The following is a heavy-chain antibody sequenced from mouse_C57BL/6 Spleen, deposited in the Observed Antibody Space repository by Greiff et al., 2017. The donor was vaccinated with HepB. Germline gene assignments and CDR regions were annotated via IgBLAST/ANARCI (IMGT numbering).Heavy chain of an antibody. CDR3: ARSYYGSSYEAWFAY. CDR2: INPSSGYT. J-gene: IGHJ3*01. D-gene: IGHD1-1*01. Sequence: QVQLQQSGAELARPGASVKMSCKASGYTFTSYTMHWVKQRPGQGLEWIGYINPSSGYTKYNQKFKDKATLTADKSSSTAYRQLSSLTSEDSAVYYCARSYYGSSYEAWFAYRGQGTLVTVSA. V-gene: IGHV1-4*01. CDR1: GYTFTSYT.